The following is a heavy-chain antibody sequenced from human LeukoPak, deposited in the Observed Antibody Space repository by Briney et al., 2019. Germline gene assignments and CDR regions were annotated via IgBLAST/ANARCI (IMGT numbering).Heavy chain of an antibody. CDR3: AKDRSIGTYYTFDH. CDR1: GFTFSSYW. Sequence: GGSLRLSCAASGFTFSSYWMTWVRQAPGKGLEWVATISGSGVMTYYADSVKGRFTVSGDNSKNTLYLQMSSLTAADTAVYYCAKDRSIGTYYTFDHWGQGTLVTVSS. D-gene: IGHD1-26*01. V-gene: IGHV3-23*01. J-gene: IGHJ4*02. CDR2: ISGSGVMT.